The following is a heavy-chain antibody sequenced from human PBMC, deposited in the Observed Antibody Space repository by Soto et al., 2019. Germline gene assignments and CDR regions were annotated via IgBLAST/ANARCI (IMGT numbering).Heavy chain of an antibody. CDR1: GFTFSHYI. CDR3: AREGDSHAFRGFDL. J-gene: IGHJ5*02. D-gene: IGHD5-18*01. CDR2: IRDDGKKT. Sequence: GGSLRLSCAASGFTFSHYIYHWGRQAPGKGLQWVAVIRDDGKKTNYATSVRGRFTVSRDMSKSTIFLQMNNLRIDDSAIYSCAREGDSHAFRGFDLWGQGTPVTVSS. V-gene: IGHV3-30*03.